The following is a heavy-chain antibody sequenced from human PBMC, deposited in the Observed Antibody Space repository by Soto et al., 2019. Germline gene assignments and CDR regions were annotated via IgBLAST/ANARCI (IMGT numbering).Heavy chain of an antibody. J-gene: IGHJ5*02. Sequence: PSETLSLTCAVYGGSFSGYYWSWIRQPPGKGLEWIGEINHSGSTNYNPSLKSRVTISVDTSKNQFSLKLSSVTAADTAVYYCARGPLGYYGSGSYYKIPVWFDPWGQG. CDR1: GGSFSGYY. CDR2: INHSGST. V-gene: IGHV4-34*01. D-gene: IGHD3-10*01. CDR3: ARGPLGYYGSGSYYKIPVWFDP.